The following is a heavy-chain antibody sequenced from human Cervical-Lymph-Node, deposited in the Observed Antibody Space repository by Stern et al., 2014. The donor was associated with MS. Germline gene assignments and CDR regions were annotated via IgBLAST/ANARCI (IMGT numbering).Heavy chain of an antibody. D-gene: IGHD2-21*02. V-gene: IGHV1-24*01. J-gene: IGHJ6*02. CDR3: TTHRGRVTYYYGMDV. CDR1: GYTLSEIS. CDR2: FDPEHDER. Sequence: QLVQSGAEVKKPGASVKVSCKVSGYTLSEISMHWVRQAPGKGLEWMGGFDPEHDERRYAQKFQGRVTMAEDRSTDTAYMELSSLRSEDTAVYYCTTHRGRVTYYYGMDVWGQGTTVTVSS.